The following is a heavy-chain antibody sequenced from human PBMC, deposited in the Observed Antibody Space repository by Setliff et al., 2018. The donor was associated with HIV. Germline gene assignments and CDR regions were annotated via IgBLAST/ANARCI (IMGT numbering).Heavy chain of an antibody. CDR1: GGSISSTNW. CDR3: ARVETTVTSRLDY. D-gene: IGHD4-17*01. V-gene: IGHV4-4*02. Sequence: SETLSLTCAVSGGSISSTNWWSWVRQPPGKGLEWIGEIYHTGSTNPDPSLTGRVTISVDTSKNQFSLKLAFVTAADTAVYFCARVETTVTSRLDYWGQGTLVTVSS. J-gene: IGHJ4*02. CDR2: IYHTGST.